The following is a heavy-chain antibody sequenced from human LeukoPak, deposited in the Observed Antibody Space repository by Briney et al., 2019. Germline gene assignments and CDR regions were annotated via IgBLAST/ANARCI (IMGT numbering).Heavy chain of an antibody. CDR3: VREGYYESGSSPTFYFDF. CDR2: ISHHVNVK. D-gene: IGHD3-10*01. CDR1: GFDFQNHV. Sequence: GGSLRLSCAASGFDFQNHVIHWVRQVPGKGLGWVAVISHHVNVKFYADSVKGRLTISRDNSAKTVYLQMNSLRPDDAAVYYCVREGYYESGSSPTFYFDFWGQGTVVTVSS. J-gene: IGHJ4*02. V-gene: IGHV3-30-3*01.